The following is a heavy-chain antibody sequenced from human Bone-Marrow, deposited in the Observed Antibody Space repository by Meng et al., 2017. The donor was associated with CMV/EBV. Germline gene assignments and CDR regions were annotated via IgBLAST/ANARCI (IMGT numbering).Heavy chain of an antibody. V-gene: IGHV3-23*01. D-gene: IGHD3-9*01. CDR3: TTSVLRYFDWLLY. Sequence: GGSLRLSCAASGFTFSIYAMSWVRQAPGKGLEWVSGISGSGGRTYYADSVKGRFTISRDNSKNTLYLQMNSLKTEDTAVYYCTTSVLRYFDWLLYWGQGTLVTVSS. CDR2: ISGSGGRT. J-gene: IGHJ4*02. CDR1: GFTFSIYA.